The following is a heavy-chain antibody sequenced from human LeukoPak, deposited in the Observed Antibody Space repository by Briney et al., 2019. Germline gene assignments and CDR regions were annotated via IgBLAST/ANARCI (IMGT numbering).Heavy chain of an antibody. CDR1: GGSISSGSYY. CDR3: ARERYNIVLMVYARFDP. Sequence: PSETLSLTCTVSGGSISSGSYYWSWIRQPAGKGLEWIGLIYTSGSTNYNPSLKSRVTISVDTSKNQFSLKLSSVTAADTAVYYCARERYNIVLMVYARFDPWGQGTLVTISS. J-gene: IGHJ5*02. V-gene: IGHV4-61*02. CDR2: IYTSGST. D-gene: IGHD2-8*01.